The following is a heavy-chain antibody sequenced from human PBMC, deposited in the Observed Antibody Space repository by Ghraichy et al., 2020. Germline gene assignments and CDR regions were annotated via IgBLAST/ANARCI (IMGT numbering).Heavy chain of an antibody. V-gene: IGHV3-23*01. CDR2: ITSDSSGT. D-gene: IGHD5-12*01. J-gene: IGHJ4*02. CDR3: TRGSGYHDY. CDR1: GFTFSNSA. Sequence: GGSLRLSCPASGFTFSNSAMYWVRQAPGKGLEWISAITSDSSGTFYTDSMKGRFTISRDNSKNTLYLQMNSLRAEDTAVYYCTRGSGYHDYWGQGTLVTVST.